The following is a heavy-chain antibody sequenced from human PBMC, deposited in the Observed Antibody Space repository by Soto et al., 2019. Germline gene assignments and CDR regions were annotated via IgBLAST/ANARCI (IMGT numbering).Heavy chain of an antibody. Sequence: PSETLSLTCAVSGYSMTNGNYWGWIRQSPGKGLEWIGSIYYTGRTYYNPSLKSRVTMSVDTSKNQFSLKLTSVTAEDTAVYYCARDRAAVASTFDYWGQGTLVTVSS. D-gene: IGHD6-19*01. V-gene: IGHV4-38-2*02. CDR1: GYSMTNGNY. CDR3: ARDRAAVASTFDY. J-gene: IGHJ4*02. CDR2: IYYTGRT.